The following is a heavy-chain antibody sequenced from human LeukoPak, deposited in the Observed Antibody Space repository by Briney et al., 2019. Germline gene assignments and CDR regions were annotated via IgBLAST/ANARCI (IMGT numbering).Heavy chain of an antibody. V-gene: IGHV1-18*01. CDR2: ISAYNGNT. J-gene: IGHJ4*02. D-gene: IGHD3-22*01. Sequence: ASVKVSCKSSGYTFTSYGISWVRQAPGQGLEWMGWISAYNGNTNYAQKLQGRVTMTTDTSTSTAYMELRSLRSDDTAVFYCARGWYYDSSGYIDYWGQGTLVTVSS. CDR1: GYTFTSYG. CDR3: ARGWYYDSSGYIDY.